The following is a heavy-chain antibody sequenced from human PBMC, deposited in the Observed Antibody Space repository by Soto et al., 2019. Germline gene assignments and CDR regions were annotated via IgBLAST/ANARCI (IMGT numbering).Heavy chain of an antibody. J-gene: IGHJ3*02. D-gene: IGHD3-3*01. CDR2: INDSGST. V-gene: IGHV4-34*01. Sequence: SETLSLTCAVYGGSLSSYHYDWIRQSPGKGLEWIGEINDSGSTNYNPSLKSRVTISVDKSKNQFSLKLSSVTAADTAVYYCARYFTIFAAFDIWGQGTMVTVSS. CDR1: GGSLSSYH. CDR3: ARYFTIFAAFDI.